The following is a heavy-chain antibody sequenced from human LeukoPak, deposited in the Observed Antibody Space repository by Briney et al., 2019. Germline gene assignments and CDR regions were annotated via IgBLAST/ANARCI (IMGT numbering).Heavy chain of an antibody. CDR3: PRLYYESSGGFDY. V-gene: IGHV4-39*01. CDR1: GGSISSSSYY. J-gene: IGHJ4*02. Sequence: SETLSLTCTVSGGSISSSSYYWGWIRQPPGKGLEWIGSIYYSGSTYYNPSLKSRVTISVDTSKNPFSLKLSSVTAADPAVYYCPRLYYESSGGFDYWGQGTLVTVSS. CDR2: IYYSGST. D-gene: IGHD3-22*01.